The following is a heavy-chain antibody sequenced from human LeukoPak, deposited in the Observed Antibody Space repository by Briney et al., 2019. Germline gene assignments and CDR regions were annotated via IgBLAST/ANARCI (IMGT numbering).Heavy chain of an antibody. CDR2: ISYDGSNK. D-gene: IGHD1-7*01. J-gene: IGHJ6*02. V-gene: IGHV3-30-3*01. CDR1: GFTFSSYA. CDR3: ARDHKLELLYYYYGMDV. Sequence: GRSLILSCSASGFTFSSYAMHWVRQAPGKGLEWVAVISYDGSNKYYADSVKGRFTISRDNSKNTLYLQMNSLRAEDTAVYYCARDHKLELLYYYYGMDVWGQGTTVTVSS.